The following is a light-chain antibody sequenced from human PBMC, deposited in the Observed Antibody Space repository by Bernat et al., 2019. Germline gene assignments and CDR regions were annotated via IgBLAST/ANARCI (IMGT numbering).Light chain of an antibody. V-gene: IGKV2-30*01. CDR2: QVS. CDR3: MQGTYWPAT. Sequence: DVVMTQSPLSLPVTLAQPASISCRSSQSLVYSDGNTFLSWFQQRPGQSPRRLIYQVSNRDSGVPDRFSGSGSGTDFTLKISRVEAEDVGVYYCMQGTYWPATFGQGTKVEIK. J-gene: IGKJ1*01. CDR1: QSLVYSDGNTF.